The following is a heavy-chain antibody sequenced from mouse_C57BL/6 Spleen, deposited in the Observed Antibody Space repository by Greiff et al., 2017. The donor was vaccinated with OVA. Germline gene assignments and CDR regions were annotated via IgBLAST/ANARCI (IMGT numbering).Heavy chain of an antibody. CDR1: GFTFSDYG. D-gene: IGHD1-1*01. V-gene: IGHV5-17*01. Sequence: EVKLMESGGGLVKPGGSLKLSCAASGFTFSDYGMHWVRQAPEKGLEWVAYISSGSSTIYYADTVKGRFTISRDNAKNTLFLQMTSLRSEDTAMYYCARPFTTVVARAMDYWGQGTSVTVSS. CDR3: ARPFTTVVARAMDY. CDR2: ISSGSSTI. J-gene: IGHJ4*01.